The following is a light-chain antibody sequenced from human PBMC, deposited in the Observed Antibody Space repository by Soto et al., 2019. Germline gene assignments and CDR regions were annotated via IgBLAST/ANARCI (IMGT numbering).Light chain of an antibody. CDR3: QAWDSSPE. CDR2: QDS. CDR1: KLGDKY. J-gene: IGLJ7*01. Sequence: SYELTQPPSVSVSPGQTASITCSGDKLGDKYACWYQQKPGQSPVLVIYQDSKRPSGIPERFSGSNSGNTATLTISGTQAMDEADYCCQAWDSSPEFGGGTQLTVL. V-gene: IGLV3-1*01.